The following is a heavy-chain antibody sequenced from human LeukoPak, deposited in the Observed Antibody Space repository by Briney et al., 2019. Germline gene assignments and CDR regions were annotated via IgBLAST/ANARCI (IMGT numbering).Heavy chain of an antibody. V-gene: IGHV1-2*02. CDR3: AREGAVTNAEGVWFDP. D-gene: IGHD4-17*01. J-gene: IGHJ5*02. CDR2: INPNSGGT. Sequence: ASVTVSCKASGYTFTDYYIHWVRQAPGQGLEWVGWINPNSGGTNSAQKFQGRVTITRDTSISTAYMELSSLRSEDTAVYYCAREGAVTNAEGVWFDPWGQGTLVTVSS. CDR1: GYTFTDYY.